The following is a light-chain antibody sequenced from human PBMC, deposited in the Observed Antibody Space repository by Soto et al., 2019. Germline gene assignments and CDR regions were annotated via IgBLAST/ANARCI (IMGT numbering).Light chain of an antibody. Sequence: ETVLTQSPGTLSLSPGERATLSCRASQTIRNNYLAWYRQTPGQAPRLLIYGASNRATGIADRFSGSGSRTDFTLIISRLEPEDFALYYCQQYAGSPWTFGQGTKVEIK. CDR1: QTIRNNY. CDR3: QQYAGSPWT. CDR2: GAS. J-gene: IGKJ1*01. V-gene: IGKV3-20*01.